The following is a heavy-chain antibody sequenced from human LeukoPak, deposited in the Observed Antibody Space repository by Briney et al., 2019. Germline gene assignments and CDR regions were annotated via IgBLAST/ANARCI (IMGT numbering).Heavy chain of an antibody. J-gene: IGHJ4*02. V-gene: IGHV3-21*01. CDR2: ISSSSYI. D-gene: IGHD4-17*01. CDR1: GFTFSSYS. Sequence: GGSLRLSCAASGFTFSSYSMNWVRQAPGKGLEWVSSISSSSYIYYADSVKGRFTISRDNAKNSLYLQMNSLRAEDTAVYYCARDLCGDYSLYYWGQGTLVTVSS. CDR3: ARDLCGDYSLYY.